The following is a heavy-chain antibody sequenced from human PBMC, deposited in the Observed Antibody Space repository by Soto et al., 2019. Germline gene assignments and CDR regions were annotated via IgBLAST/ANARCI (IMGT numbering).Heavy chain of an antibody. Sequence: EVQLVESGGGLVQPGGSLRLSCAASGFTFSSYSMNWVRQAPGKGLEWGSYISSSSSTIYYADSVKGRFTISRDNAKNYLYLQMNSLRAEDTAVYYCARANYYGSPGDFDYWGQGTLVTVSS. CDR1: GFTFSSYS. CDR3: ARANYYGSPGDFDY. J-gene: IGHJ4*02. V-gene: IGHV3-48*01. D-gene: IGHD3-10*01. CDR2: ISSSSSTI.